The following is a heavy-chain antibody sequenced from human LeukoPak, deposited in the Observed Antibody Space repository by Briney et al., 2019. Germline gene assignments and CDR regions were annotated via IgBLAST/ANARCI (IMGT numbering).Heavy chain of an antibody. CDR2: IYPDDSDT. CDR1: GYTFTSYW. J-gene: IGHJ2*01. V-gene: IGHV5-51*01. Sequence: GESLKISCQASGYTFTSYWIGWVRQMPGKGLECMGIIYPDDSDTTYSPSFQGQVTISADKSFGTAYLQWSSLKASDTAIYYCARLGGDTYYFGSASYPNWYFDLWGRGTLVTVSS. D-gene: IGHD3-10*01. CDR3: ARLGGDTYYFGSASYPNWYFDL.